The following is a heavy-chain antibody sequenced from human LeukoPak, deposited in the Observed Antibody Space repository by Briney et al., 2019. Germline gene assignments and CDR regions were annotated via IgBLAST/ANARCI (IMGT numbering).Heavy chain of an antibody. CDR1: GGSISSGSYY. CDR3: ARSPTMQPYYFDY. J-gene: IGHJ4*02. D-gene: IGHD3-10*01. Sequence: PSETLSLTCTVSGGSISSGSYYWSWIRQPAGKGLEWIGRIYTSGSTNYNPSLKSRVTISVDTSKNQFSLKLSSVTAADTAVYYCARSPTMQPYYFDYWGQGTLVTVSS. V-gene: IGHV4-61*02. CDR2: IYTSGST.